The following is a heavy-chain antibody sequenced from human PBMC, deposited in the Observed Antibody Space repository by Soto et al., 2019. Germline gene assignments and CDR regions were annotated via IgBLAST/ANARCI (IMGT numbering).Heavy chain of an antibody. CDR3: ARHNTGWYHWFDT. J-gene: IGHJ5*02. CDR1: GGSINRSCYY. V-gene: IGHV4-39*01. D-gene: IGHD6-19*01. Sequence: XETLSLSCTLSGGSINRSCYYWGWIRQPPGKVLEWIGSIYDTGITYYNPSLKSRATISVDTSKNQFSLKLSSVTAADTAMYYCARHNTGWYHWFDTWGQGTLVTVSS. CDR2: IYDTGIT.